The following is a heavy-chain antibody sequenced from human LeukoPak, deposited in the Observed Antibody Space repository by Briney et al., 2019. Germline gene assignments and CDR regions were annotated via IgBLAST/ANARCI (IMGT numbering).Heavy chain of an antibody. CDR2: IDPSDSYT. CDR3: ARQGFVVVVAAPDY. V-gene: IGHV5-10-1*01. J-gene: IGHJ4*02. Sequence: GESLKISCKGSGCSFTSYWISWVRQMPGKGLEWMGRIDPSDSYTNYSPSFQGHVTISADKSISTAYLQWSSLKASDTAMYYCARQGFVVVVAAPDYWGQGTLVTVSS. CDR1: GCSFTSYW. D-gene: IGHD2-15*01.